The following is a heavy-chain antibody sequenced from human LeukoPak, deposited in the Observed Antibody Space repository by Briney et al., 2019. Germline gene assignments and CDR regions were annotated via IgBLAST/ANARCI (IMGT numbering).Heavy chain of an antibody. V-gene: IGHV5-51*01. CDR1: GYRFTSYW. Sequence: WESPKIPCKGYGYRFTSYWIGWVRHIPGKGLEWIGITSPGDSDITYSPSFQVQVTISADRSISTAYLQWSSLKSSDTAMYYCARHRLEYDILTGYYGESYFDDWGQGTLVTVSS. CDR3: ARHRLEYDILTGYYGESYFDD. J-gene: IGHJ4*02. D-gene: IGHD3-9*01. CDR2: TSPGDSDI.